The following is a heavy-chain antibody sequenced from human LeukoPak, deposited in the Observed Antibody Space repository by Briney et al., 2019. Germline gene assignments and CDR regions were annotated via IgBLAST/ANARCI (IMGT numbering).Heavy chain of an antibody. CDR1: GFTFSSYW. CDR2: IKQDGSEK. Sequence: GGSLRLSCAASGFTFSSYWMSWVRQAPGKGLEWVANIKQDGSEKYYVDSVKGRFTISRGNAKNSLYLQMNSLRAEDTAVYYCARRGSGWSGGAFDIWGQGTMVTVSS. D-gene: IGHD6-19*01. J-gene: IGHJ3*02. CDR3: ARRGSGWSGGAFDI. V-gene: IGHV3-7*02.